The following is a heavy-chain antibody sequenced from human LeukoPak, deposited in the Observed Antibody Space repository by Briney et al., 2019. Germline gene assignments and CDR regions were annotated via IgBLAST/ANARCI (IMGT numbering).Heavy chain of an antibody. D-gene: IGHD6-6*01. J-gene: IGHJ4*02. CDR2: INHSGST. CDR1: GGSFSGYY. Sequence: SETLSLTCAVYGGSFSGYYWSWIRQPPGKGLEWIGEINHSGSTNSNPSLKSRVIISLDTSKNQVSLQVTSVTAADTAVHYCARHTYARPFDFWGQGTLVTVSS. V-gene: IGHV4-34*01. CDR3: ARHTYARPFDF.